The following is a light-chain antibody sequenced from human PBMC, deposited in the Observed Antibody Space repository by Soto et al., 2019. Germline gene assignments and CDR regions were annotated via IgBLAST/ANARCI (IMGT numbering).Light chain of an antibody. V-gene: IGKV3-15*01. J-gene: IGKJ4*01. CDR2: GAS. CDR1: QSVSSD. Sequence: DIVVTQSPATLSVSPGERATLSCRASQSVSSDLAWYQQKPGQAPRLLIYGASTRATGIPARFGGSGSGTEFTLTISSLQSEDFAVYYCQQYNNWPPLTFGGGTKVDIK. CDR3: QQYNNWPPLT.